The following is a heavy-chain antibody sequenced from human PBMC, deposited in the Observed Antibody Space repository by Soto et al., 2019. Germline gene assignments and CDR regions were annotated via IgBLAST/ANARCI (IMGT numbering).Heavy chain of an antibody. D-gene: IGHD6-13*01. CDR2: VYYSGST. CDR3: AVAAPRTIWFDP. V-gene: IGHV4-39*01. J-gene: IGHJ5*02. Sequence: QLQLQESGPGLLKPSETLFLTCTVSGGSISSSSYYWGWIRQPPGKGLEWIGSVYYSGSTYYNPSLKSRVTISVDTSKNHLSVKLRSVTAADAAVYYCAVAAPRTIWFDPLGQGTLVTVSS. CDR1: GGSISSSSYY.